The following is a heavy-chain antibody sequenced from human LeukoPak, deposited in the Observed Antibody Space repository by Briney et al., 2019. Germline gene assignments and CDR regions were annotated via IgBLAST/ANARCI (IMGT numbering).Heavy chain of an antibody. CDR1: GFTFSSYE. V-gene: IGHV4-39*07. D-gene: IGHD2-8*01. CDR3: ARVGTNGWDY. Sequence: PGGSLRLSCAASGFTFSSYEMNWVRQPPGKGLEWIGSIYYSGSTYYNPSLKSRVTISVDTSKNQFSLKLSSVTAADTAVYYCARVGTNGWDYWGQGTLVTVSS. J-gene: IGHJ4*02. CDR2: IYYSGST.